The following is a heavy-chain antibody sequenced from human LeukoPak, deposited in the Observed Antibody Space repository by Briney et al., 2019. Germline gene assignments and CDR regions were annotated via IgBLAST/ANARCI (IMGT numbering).Heavy chain of an antibody. CDR3: ARRAGGYSHPYAY. V-gene: IGHV3-48*01. Sequence: GGSLRLSCAASGFTFDDYAMNWVRQAPGKGLEWVSYISSTGTNMFYADSVKGRFTISRDNSKNTLYLQMNSLRAEDTAVYYCARRAGGYSHPYAYWGQGTLVTVSS. CDR1: GFTFDDYA. CDR2: ISSTGTNM. J-gene: IGHJ4*02. D-gene: IGHD4-23*01.